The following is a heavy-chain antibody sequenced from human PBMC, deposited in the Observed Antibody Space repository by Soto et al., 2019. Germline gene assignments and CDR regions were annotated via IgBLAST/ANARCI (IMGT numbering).Heavy chain of an antibody. J-gene: IGHJ4*02. Sequence: SVKVYCKSSGGTFSSYAISWVRQAPGQGLEWMGGIIPIFGTANYAQKLQGRVTMTTDTSTSTAYMELRSLRSDDTAVYYCARALYYYDSSGPGYWGQGTLVTVSS. CDR3: ARALYYYDSSGPGY. CDR2: IIPIFGTA. V-gene: IGHV1-69*05. CDR1: GGTFSSYA. D-gene: IGHD3-22*01.